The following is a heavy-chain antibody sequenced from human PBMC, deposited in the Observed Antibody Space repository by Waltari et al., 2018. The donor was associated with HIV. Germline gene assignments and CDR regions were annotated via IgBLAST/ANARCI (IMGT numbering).Heavy chain of an antibody. Sequence: QVQLQESGPGLVKPSGTLSLTCAVSGGTISSRNWWSWIRQSPGKGRGWLGEIYHTGSVNYNASLKSRVTMSVDKSKNHFSLNLKSVTAADTAVYYCARFPLATGTFWFDPWGPGVLVTVSS. CDR2: IYHTGSV. V-gene: IGHV4-4*02. D-gene: IGHD1-1*01. CDR1: GGTISSRNW. J-gene: IGHJ5*02. CDR3: ARFPLATGTFWFDP.